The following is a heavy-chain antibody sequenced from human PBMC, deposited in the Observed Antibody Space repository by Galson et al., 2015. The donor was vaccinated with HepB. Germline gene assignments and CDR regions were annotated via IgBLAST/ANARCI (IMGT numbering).Heavy chain of an antibody. CDR3: TRDVWTPTPIGYYYYGMDV. CDR1: GLNFSDHY. CDR2: ISGGGSDI. J-gene: IGHJ6*02. V-gene: IGHV3-11*01. D-gene: IGHD2-21*01. Sequence: SLRLSCAASGLNFSDHYMSWIRQAPGKGLEWLSKISGGGSDIYYADSVKGRFTISRDNAENSLYLQMNSLRAEDTAVYYCTRDVWTPTPIGYYYYGMDVWGQGTTVTVSS.